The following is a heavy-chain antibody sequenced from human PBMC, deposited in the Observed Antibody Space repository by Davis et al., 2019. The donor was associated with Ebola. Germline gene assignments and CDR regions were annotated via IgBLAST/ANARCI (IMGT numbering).Heavy chain of an antibody. Sequence: GESLKISCAASGFTFSSYWMSWVRQAPGKGLEWVANIKQDGSEKYYVDSVKGRFTISGDNAKNSLYLQMNSLRAEDTAVYYCARDPPYYDFWSGYYNYWGQGTLVTVSS. D-gene: IGHD3-3*01. CDR3: ARDPPYYDFWSGYYNY. CDR1: GFTFSSYW. CDR2: IKQDGSEK. J-gene: IGHJ4*02. V-gene: IGHV3-7*01.